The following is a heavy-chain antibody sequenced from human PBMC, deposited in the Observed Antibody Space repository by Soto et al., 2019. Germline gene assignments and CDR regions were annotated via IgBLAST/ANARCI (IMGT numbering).Heavy chain of an antibody. Sequence: KPGGSLRLSCAPSGFTFGDYALSWFRQAPGKGLEWVAFIRSKAYGGTTEYAASVKGRFTISGDDSKSIAYLQMNSLKTEDTAVYYCSGWKETYQDYWGQGTLVTVSS. CDR3: SGWKETYQDY. CDR2: IRSKAYGGTT. D-gene: IGHD1-1*01. CDR1: GFTFGDYA. J-gene: IGHJ4*02. V-gene: IGHV3-49*05.